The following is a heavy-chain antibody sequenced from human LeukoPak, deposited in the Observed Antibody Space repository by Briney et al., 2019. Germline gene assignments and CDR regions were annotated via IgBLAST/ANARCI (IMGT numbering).Heavy chain of an antibody. Sequence: ASVRVSCKASGYTFTGYYMHWVRQAPGQGLERMGWINPNSGGTNYAQKFQGSVTMTRDTSISTAYMELSRLRSDDTAVYYCARVGEYSSSSGRFDYWGQGTLVTVSS. CDR1: GYTFTGYY. CDR3: ARVGEYSSSSGRFDY. V-gene: IGHV1-2*02. J-gene: IGHJ4*02. D-gene: IGHD6-6*01. CDR2: INPNSGGT.